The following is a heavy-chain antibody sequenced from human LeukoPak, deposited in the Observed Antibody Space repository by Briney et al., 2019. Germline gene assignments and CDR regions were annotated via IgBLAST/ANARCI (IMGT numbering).Heavy chain of an antibody. CDR3: ARDRYSGGYGGKFAFDI. CDR2: IYSGGST. CDR1: GFTGSGNY. Sequence: GGSLRLSCAASGFTGSGNYMSWVRQAPGKGLEWVSVIYSGGSTNYADSVKGRFSISRDNAKNSLYLQMNNLRVEDTAVYYCARDRYSGGYGGKFAFDIWGQGTMVTVSS. J-gene: IGHJ3*02. V-gene: IGHV3-66*01. D-gene: IGHD1-26*01.